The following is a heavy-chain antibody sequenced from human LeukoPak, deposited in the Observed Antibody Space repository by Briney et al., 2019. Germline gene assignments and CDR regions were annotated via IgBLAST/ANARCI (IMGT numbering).Heavy chain of an antibody. CDR2: ISAYNGNT. Sequence: ASVKVSCKASGDTFTSYGISWVRQAPGQGLEWMGWISAYNGNTNYAQKLQGRVTMTTDTSTSTAYMELRSLRSDDTAVYYCARVGYDILTGYLYYYYYMDVWGKGTTVTVSS. J-gene: IGHJ6*03. CDR1: GDTFTSYG. CDR3: ARVGYDILTGYLYYYYYMDV. D-gene: IGHD3-9*01. V-gene: IGHV1-18*01.